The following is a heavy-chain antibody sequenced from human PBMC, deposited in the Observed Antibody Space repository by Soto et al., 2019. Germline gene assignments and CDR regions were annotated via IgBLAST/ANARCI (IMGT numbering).Heavy chain of an antibody. J-gene: IGHJ5*02. CDR2: IWHDGSNK. V-gene: IGHV3-33*01. D-gene: IGHD2-2*01. CDR3: ARDGSREIGGVKHDVTDFDP. Sequence: GGSLRLSCAASGFIFSNHGMHWVRQAPGKGPEWVAVIWHDGSNKYYADSVKGRFTISRDNSKNTLYLQMNSLRAEDTAVYYCARDGSREIGGVKHDVTDFDPWGQGTLVTVSS. CDR1: GFIFSNHG.